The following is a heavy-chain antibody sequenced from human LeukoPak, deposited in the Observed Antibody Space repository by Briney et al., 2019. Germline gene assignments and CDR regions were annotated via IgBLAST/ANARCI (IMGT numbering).Heavy chain of an antibody. CDR2: IKQDGSEK. CDR1: GFTFSSYW. CDR3: ARDFGRGHYYYYMDV. V-gene: IGHV3-7*01. Sequence: GGSLRLSCAASGFTFSSYWMSWVRQAPGKGLEWVANIKQDGSEKYYVDSVKGRFTISRDNAKNSLYLQMNSLRAEDTAVYYCARDFGRGHYYYYMDVWGKGTTVTVSS. D-gene: IGHD3-3*01. J-gene: IGHJ6*03.